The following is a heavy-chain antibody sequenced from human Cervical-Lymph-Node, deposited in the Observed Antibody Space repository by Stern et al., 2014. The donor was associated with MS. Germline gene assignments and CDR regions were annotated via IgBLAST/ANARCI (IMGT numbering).Heavy chain of an antibody. Sequence: QLVKSGAEVKKPGASVKVSCKASGYFFTSYGISWVRQAPGQGLEWMGWISADNGDTNYAQNVQGRVTMTTDTSTNTAYMELSSLRSDDTALYYCARDSLIRTFGVEEGMDVWGQGTTVTVSS. V-gene: IGHV1-18*01. CDR3: ARDSLIRTFGVEEGMDV. D-gene: IGHD3-3*01. CDR1: GYFFTSYG. CDR2: ISADNGDT. J-gene: IGHJ6*02.